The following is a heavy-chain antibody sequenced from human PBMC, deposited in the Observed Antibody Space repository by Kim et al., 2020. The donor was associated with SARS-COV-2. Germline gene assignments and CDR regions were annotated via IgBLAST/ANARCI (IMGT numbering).Heavy chain of an antibody. V-gene: IGHV3-30*01. CDR3: ARDRVTGTNDAFDI. D-gene: IGHD1-20*01. Sequence: ESVEGRFTISRDNSTNTLYLQMNSLRAEDTAVYYCARDRVTGTNDAFDIWGQGTMVTVSS. J-gene: IGHJ3*02.